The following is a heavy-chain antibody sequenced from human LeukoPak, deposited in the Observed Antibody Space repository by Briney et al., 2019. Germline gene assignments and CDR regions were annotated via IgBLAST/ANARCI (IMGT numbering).Heavy chain of an antibody. V-gene: IGHV1-2*02. Sequence: ASVKVSCKASGYTFTGYYMHWVRQAPGQGLEWMGWINPNSGGTNYAQKFQGRVTMTRDTSISTAYMELSRLSSDDTAVYYCAREGAYYDSSGYQNAFDIWGQGTMVTVSS. CDR3: AREGAYYDSSGYQNAFDI. D-gene: IGHD3-22*01. CDR1: GYTFTGYY. J-gene: IGHJ3*02. CDR2: INPNSGGT.